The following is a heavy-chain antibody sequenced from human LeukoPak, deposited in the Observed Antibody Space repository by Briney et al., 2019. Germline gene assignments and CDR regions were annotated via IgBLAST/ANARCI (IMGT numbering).Heavy chain of an antibody. V-gene: IGHV3-23*01. D-gene: IGHD4-17*01. CDR3: AKDRHDYGDYYNWFDP. CDR2: ISGSGGST. Sequence: GGSLRLSCAASGFTFSSYAMSWVRQAPGKGLEWVSAISGSGGSTYYADSVKGRFTISRDNCKNTLYLQMNSLRAEDTAVYYCAKDRHDYGDYYNWFDPWGQGTLVTVSS. CDR1: GFTFSSYA. J-gene: IGHJ5*02.